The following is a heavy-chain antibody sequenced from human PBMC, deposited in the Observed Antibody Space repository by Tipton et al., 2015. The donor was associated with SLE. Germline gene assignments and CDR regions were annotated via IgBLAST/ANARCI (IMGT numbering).Heavy chain of an antibody. CDR1: GGSFSGYY. J-gene: IGHJ3*02. D-gene: IGHD3/OR15-3a*01. Sequence: LRLSCAVYGGSFSGYYWSWIRQPPGKGLEWIGEINHSGSTNYNPSLKSRVTISVDTSKNQFSLKLSSVTAADTVVYYCARAQRGPIRAFDIWGQGTMVTVSS. V-gene: IGHV4-34*01. CDR2: INHSGST. CDR3: ARAQRGPIRAFDI.